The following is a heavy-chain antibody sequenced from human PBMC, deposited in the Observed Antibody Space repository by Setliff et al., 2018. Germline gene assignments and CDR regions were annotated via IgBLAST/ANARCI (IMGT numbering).Heavy chain of an antibody. CDR2: INTRTGNP. CDR3: ARVGTGSLLDY. V-gene: IGHV7-4-1*02. CDR1: GYTLTTYF. D-gene: IGHD1-1*01. J-gene: IGHJ4*02. Sequence: ASVKVSCKASGYTLTTYFMNWVRQAPGQGLEWMGYINTRTGNPMYAQGFTGRFVFSLDTSVSTAYLQISSLKAEDTALYYCARVGTGSLLDYWGQGTLVTVSS.